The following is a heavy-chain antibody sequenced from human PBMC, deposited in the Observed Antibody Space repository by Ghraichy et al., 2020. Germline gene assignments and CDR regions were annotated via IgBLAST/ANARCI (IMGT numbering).Heavy chain of an antibody. CDR1: GGSFSGYY. J-gene: IGHJ6*02. CDR3: ARWPSPGYCSGGSCYLRGSYYYYGMDV. V-gene: IGHV4-34*01. Sequence: SETLSLTCAVYGGSFSGYYWSWIRQPPGKGLEWIGEINHSGSTNYNPSLKSRVTISVDTSKNQFSLKLSSVTAADTAVYYCARWPSPGYCSGGSCYLRGSYYYYGMDVWGQGTTVTVSS. CDR2: INHSGST. D-gene: IGHD2-15*01.